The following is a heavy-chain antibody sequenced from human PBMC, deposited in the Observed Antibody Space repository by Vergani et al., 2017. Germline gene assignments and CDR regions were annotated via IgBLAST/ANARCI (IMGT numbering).Heavy chain of an antibody. CDR2: INHSGST. J-gene: IGHJ5*02. V-gene: IGHV4-34*01. D-gene: IGHD1-26*01. CDR1: GGSFSGYY. CDR3: ARGKRKWELLEGRAFDP. Sequence: QVQLQQWGAGLLKPSETLSLTCAVYGGSFSGYYWSWIRQPPGKGLEWIGEINHSGSTNYNPSLKSRVTISVDTSKNQFSLKLSSVTAADTAVYYCARGKRKWELLEGRAFDPWGQVTLVTVSS.